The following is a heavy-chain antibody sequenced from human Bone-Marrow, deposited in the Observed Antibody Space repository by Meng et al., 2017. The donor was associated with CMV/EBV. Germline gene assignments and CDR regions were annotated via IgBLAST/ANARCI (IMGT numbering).Heavy chain of an antibody. CDR2: IIPIFGTA. CDR1: GGTFSSYA. Sequence: SVKVSCKASGGTFSSYAFSWVRQAPGQGLEWMGGIIPIFGTANYAQKFQGRVTITTDESTSTAYMELSSLRSEDTAVYYCARDGGYSSSWYGMDVWGQGTTVTVSS. CDR3: ARDGGYSSSWYGMDV. J-gene: IGHJ6*02. V-gene: IGHV1-69*05. D-gene: IGHD6-13*01.